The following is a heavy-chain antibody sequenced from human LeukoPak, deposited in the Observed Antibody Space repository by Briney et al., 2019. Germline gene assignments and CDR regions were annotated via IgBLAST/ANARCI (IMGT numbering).Heavy chain of an antibody. J-gene: IGHJ4*02. Sequence: PGGSLRLSCSASGFTFSTSAMHWVRQAPGKGLEYVSFITYNGGSTYNADSMKGRFTISRDNSRNTLYLQMSSLRAEDTAVYHCVKDGGMATIFDFWGQGTLVTVSS. D-gene: IGHD5-24*01. V-gene: IGHV3-64D*09. CDR1: GFTFSTSA. CDR2: ITYNGGST. CDR3: VKDGGMATIFDF.